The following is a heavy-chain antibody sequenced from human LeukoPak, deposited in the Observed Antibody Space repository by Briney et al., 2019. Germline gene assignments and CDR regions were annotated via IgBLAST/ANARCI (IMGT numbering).Heavy chain of an antibody. Sequence: ASVKVSCKASGYTFTSYNINWVRQATGQGLEWMGWMNPNSGNTGYAQKFQGRVTMTRNTSISTAYMELSSLRSEDTAVYYCARGLSYGGNSELSNWGQGTLVTVSS. D-gene: IGHD4-23*01. CDR1: GYTFTSYN. V-gene: IGHV1-8*01. J-gene: IGHJ1*01. CDR3: ARGLSYGGNSELSN. CDR2: MNPNSGNT.